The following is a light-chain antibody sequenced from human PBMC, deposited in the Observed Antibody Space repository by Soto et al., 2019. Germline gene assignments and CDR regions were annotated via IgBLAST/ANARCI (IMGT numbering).Light chain of an antibody. CDR3: QVYNFYSWT. CDR1: QSINTW. Sequence: DIQRTQSPSTLSASVGDRVPITCRASQSINTWLAWYQHKPGKDPDLLIYDASSLKSGVPSRFSGSGSGTDFNLTISRLQTDDFATYYCQVYNFYSWTVGQGTKGEIK. V-gene: IGKV1-5*01. CDR2: DAS. J-gene: IGKJ1*01.